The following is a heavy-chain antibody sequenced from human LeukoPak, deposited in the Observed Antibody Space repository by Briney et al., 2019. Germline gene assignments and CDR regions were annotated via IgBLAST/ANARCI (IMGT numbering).Heavy chain of an antibody. D-gene: IGHD3-10*01. V-gene: IGHV4-39*07. CDR2: IYYSGST. CDR3: ARGYGSGSYLETHFDY. J-gene: IGHJ4*02. Sequence: PSETLSLTCSVSGGSISSSSYYWGWIRQPPGKGLEWIGNIYYSGSTYYNPSLKSRVTISVDTSKNQFSLKLSSVTAADTAVYYCARGYGSGSYLETHFDYWGQGTLVTVSS. CDR1: GGSISSSSYY.